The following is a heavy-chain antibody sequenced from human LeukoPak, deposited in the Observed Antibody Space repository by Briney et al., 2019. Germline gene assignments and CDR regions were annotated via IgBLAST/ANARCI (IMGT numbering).Heavy chain of an antibody. D-gene: IGHD1-26*01. CDR3: ARKIVGVYSYDY. J-gene: IGHJ4*02. CDR2: INTDTRNT. V-gene: IGHV1-18*01. Sequence: ASVKVSCKASGYTFTNYGITWVRQAPGQGLEYLGWINTDTRNTYYAQNLQGRVTMTTDTSTNTAYMDLRSLGSDDTAVYYCARKIVGVYSYDYWGQGTLATVSS. CDR1: GYTFTNYG.